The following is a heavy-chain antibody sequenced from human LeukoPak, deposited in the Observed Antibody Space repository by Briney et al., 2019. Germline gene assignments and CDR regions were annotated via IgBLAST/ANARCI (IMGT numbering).Heavy chain of an antibody. Sequence: PSETLSLTCTVSGGSISSSSYYWGWIRQPPGKGLEWIGSIYYSGSTYYNPSLKSRVTVSVDTSKNQFSLKLSSVTAADTAVYYCARVGILLWFGDQGPSDYWGQGTLVTVSS. J-gene: IGHJ4*02. CDR3: ARVGILLWFGDQGPSDY. D-gene: IGHD3-10*01. V-gene: IGHV4-39*07. CDR2: IYYSGST. CDR1: GGSISSSSYY.